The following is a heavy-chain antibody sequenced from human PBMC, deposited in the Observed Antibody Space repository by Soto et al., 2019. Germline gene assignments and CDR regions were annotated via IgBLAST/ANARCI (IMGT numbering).Heavy chain of an antibody. CDR1: AYSISSGYS. Sequence: SETLSLTCAVSAYSISSGYSWGWIRQSPGKGLEWIGSIYHSGSTYYNPSLKSRVTISLDTSKNQVSLKMSSMTAADTAVYYCARAPGDLAYYFDYWGQGIPVTVSS. J-gene: IGHJ4*02. D-gene: IGHD7-27*01. CDR3: ARAPGDLAYYFDY. V-gene: IGHV4-38-2*01. CDR2: IYHSGST.